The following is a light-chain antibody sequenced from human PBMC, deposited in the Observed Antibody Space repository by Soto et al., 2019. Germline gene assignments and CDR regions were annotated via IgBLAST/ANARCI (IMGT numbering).Light chain of an antibody. J-gene: IGLJ2*01. Sequence: QSVLTQPPSASGTPGQRVTISCSGSSSNIGSNVVSWYQQLPGTAPKLLIYSNNRRPSGVPDRFSGSKSGTSASLAISGLQSEDEADYYCAAWDDTLNGNVVFGGGTKLTVL. CDR3: AAWDDTLNGNVV. CDR1: SSNIGSNV. V-gene: IGLV1-44*01. CDR2: SNN.